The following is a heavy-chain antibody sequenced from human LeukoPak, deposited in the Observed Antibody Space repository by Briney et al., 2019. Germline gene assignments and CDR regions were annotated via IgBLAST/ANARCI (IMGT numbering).Heavy chain of an antibody. Sequence: SETLSLTCTVSGGSISSSYWTWVRQPPGKGLEWIGYIYHRGSANYNPPLKSRVTISIDTSKNQFSLTLTSMTAADAAVYFCARGDGYYVWGNYLAYWGQGILVTVSS. CDR3: ARGDGYYVWGNYLAY. CDR1: GGSISSSY. D-gene: IGHD3-16*02. J-gene: IGHJ4*02. V-gene: IGHV4-59*01. CDR2: IYHRGSA.